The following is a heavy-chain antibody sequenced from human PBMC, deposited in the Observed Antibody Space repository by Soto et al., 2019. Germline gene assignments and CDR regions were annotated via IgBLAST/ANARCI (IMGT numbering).Heavy chain of an antibody. J-gene: IGHJ3*02. CDR2: ISSSSGYI. V-gene: IGHV3-21*01. CDR1: GFTFSTYS. Sequence: ESGGGLVKPGGSLRLSCAASGFTFSTYSMNWVRQAPGKGLEWVSSISSSSGYIYYADSVKGRFTISRDNTKNSLYLQVNSLRAEDTAIYYCARVRSGSSYDAFDIWGQGTMVTVSS. D-gene: IGHD3-10*01. CDR3: ARVRSGSSYDAFDI.